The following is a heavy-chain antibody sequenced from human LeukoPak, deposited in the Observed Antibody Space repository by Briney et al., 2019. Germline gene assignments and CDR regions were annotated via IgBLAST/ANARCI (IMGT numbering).Heavy chain of an antibody. CDR1: GGSISSSRYY. CDR3: ARHVPTGYYYYGMDV. J-gene: IGHJ6*02. CDR2: IFYSGST. Sequence: SETLSLTCTLSGGSISSSRYYWGWIRQPPGKGLEWIGSIFYSGSTYYNPSLKSRVTISVDTSKNQFSLKLSSVTAADTAVYYCARHVPTGYYYYGMDVWGQGTTVTVSS. D-gene: IGHD1-14*01. V-gene: IGHV4-39*01.